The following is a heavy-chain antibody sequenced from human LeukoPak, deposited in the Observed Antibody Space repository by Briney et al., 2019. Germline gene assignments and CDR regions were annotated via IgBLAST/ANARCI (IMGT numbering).Heavy chain of an antibody. D-gene: IGHD1-7*01. CDR2: IYHSGST. Sequence: PSETLSLTCAVSGGSISSGGYAWSWIRQPPGKGLEWIGYIYHSGSTYYNPSLKSRVTISVDRSKNQFPLKLSSVTAADTAVYYCASTPYNWNYTPHFDYWGQGTLVTVSS. CDR3: ASTPYNWNYTPHFDY. V-gene: IGHV4-30-2*01. CDR1: GGSISSGGYA. J-gene: IGHJ4*02.